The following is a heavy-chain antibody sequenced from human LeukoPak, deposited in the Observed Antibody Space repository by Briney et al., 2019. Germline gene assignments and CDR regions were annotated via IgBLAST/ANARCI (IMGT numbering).Heavy chain of an antibody. CDR3: ARERFGRGED. Sequence: SETLSLTCTVSGGSISSGGYYWSWIRQHPGKGLEWIGYIYYSGSTYYNPSLKSRVTISVDTSKNQFSLKLSSVTAADTAVYYCARERFGRGEDWGQGTLVTVSS. CDR1: GGSISSGGYY. V-gene: IGHV4-31*03. J-gene: IGHJ4*02. CDR2: IYYSGST. D-gene: IGHD3-10*01.